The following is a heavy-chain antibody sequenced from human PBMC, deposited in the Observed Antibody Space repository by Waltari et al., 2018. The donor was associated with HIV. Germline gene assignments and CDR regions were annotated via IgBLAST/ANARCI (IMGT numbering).Heavy chain of an antibody. D-gene: IGHD3-10*01. CDR1: GYTFTGYY. CDR3: ARGPPYYYALGSTGGGWFDP. CDR2: TNPNRSGT. V-gene: IGHV1-2*02. Sequence: QVQLVQSGAEVKKPGASVKVSCKASGYTFTGYYMHWARQAPGQGLEWMGVTNPNRSGTNHARKCQRMVTMTRDTSISTAYMELRRLRSDDTAVYYCARGPPYYYALGSTGGGWFDPWGQGTLVTVSS. J-gene: IGHJ5*02.